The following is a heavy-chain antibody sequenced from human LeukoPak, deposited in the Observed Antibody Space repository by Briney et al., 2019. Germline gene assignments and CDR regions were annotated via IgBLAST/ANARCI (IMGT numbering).Heavy chain of an antibody. J-gene: IGHJ6*03. Sequence: GGSLRLSCAASGFTFDDYTIHWVRHAPGKGLEWVSGTPSGGDNTYYADSVKGRFTISRDNSENTLYLQINNLRAEDTAVYYCAKDSQYYDFWSRYNHYSYHYMDVWGKGTTVIVSS. D-gene: IGHD3-3*01. CDR2: TPSGGDNT. CDR1: GFTFDDYT. CDR3: AKDSQYYDFWSRYNHYSYHYMDV. V-gene: IGHV3-23*01.